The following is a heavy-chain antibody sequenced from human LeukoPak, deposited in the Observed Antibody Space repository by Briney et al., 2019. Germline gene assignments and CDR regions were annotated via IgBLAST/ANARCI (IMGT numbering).Heavy chain of an antibody. CDR2: ISSSGSTI. D-gene: IGHD3-10*01. Sequence: QPGGSLRLSCAVSGFTFSTYEMNWVRQAPGKGLEWVSYISSSGSTIYYADSVKGRFTISRDNAKNSLYLQMNSLRAEDTAVYYCASFMVRGVFDYWGQGTLVTVSS. V-gene: IGHV3-48*03. CDR1: GFTFSTYE. J-gene: IGHJ4*02. CDR3: ASFMVRGVFDY.